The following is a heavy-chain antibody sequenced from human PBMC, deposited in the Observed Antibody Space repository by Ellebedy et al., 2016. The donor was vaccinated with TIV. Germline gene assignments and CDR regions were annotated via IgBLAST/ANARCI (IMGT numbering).Heavy chain of an antibody. Sequence: GESLKISCAASGFTFSQWWMNWVRQAPGKGLVWVSYISPDGSSTDYADSVKGRFTISRDNAKSTLYLQMSSLGVEDTAVYYCARGAEHTTSSGGFRWFDPWGHGNLVTVS. CDR3: ARGAEHTTSSGGFRWFDP. V-gene: IGHV3-74*01. J-gene: IGHJ5*02. D-gene: IGHD6-6*01. CDR1: GFTFSQWW. CDR2: ISPDGSST.